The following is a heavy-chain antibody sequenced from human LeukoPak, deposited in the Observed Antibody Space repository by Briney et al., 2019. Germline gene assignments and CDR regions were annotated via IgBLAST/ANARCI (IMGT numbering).Heavy chain of an antibody. CDR1: GGSISSGGYY. Sequence: PSETLSLTCTVSGGSISSGGYYWSWIRQHPGKGLEWIGYIYYSGSTYYNPSLKSRVTISVDTFKNQFSLKLSSVTAADTAVYYCARDQKSSSWFSHYNWFDPWGQGTLVTVSS. J-gene: IGHJ5*02. CDR2: IYYSGST. V-gene: IGHV4-31*03. CDR3: ARDQKSSSWFSHYNWFDP. D-gene: IGHD6-13*01.